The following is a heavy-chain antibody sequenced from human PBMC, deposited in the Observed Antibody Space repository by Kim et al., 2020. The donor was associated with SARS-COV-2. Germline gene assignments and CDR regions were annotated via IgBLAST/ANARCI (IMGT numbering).Heavy chain of an antibody. J-gene: IGHJ6*02. CDR2: INHSGST. CDR1: GGSFSGYY. V-gene: IGHV4-34*01. Sequence: SETLSLTCAVYGGSFSGYYWSWIRQPPGKGLEWIGEINHSGSTNYNPSLKSRVTISVDTSKNQFSLKLSSVTAADTAVYYCARGGFGRGYSYGYFEYYYYGMDVWGQGTTVTVSS. D-gene: IGHD5-18*01. CDR3: ARGGFGRGYSYGYFEYYYYGMDV.